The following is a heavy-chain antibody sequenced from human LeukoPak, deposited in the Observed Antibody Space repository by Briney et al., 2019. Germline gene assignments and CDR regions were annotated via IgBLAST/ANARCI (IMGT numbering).Heavy chain of an antibody. J-gene: IGHJ4*02. CDR1: GFDFSSNW. Sequence: PGGSLRLSCAASGFDFSSNWMHWVRHAPGQGLVWVSRIKGDGISTNYADSVKGRFTISRDIAKNTLYLQMNSLRAEDTAVYYCARDAGIAAAGGEAFDYWGQGTLVTVSS. D-gene: IGHD6-13*01. V-gene: IGHV3-74*01. CDR3: ARDAGIAAAGGEAFDY. CDR2: IKGDGIST.